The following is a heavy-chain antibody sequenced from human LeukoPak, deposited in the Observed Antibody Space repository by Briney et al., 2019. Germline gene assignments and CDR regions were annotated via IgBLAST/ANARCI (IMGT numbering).Heavy chain of an antibody. J-gene: IGHJ6*03. V-gene: IGHV4-4*07. CDR1: GGSINSYY. Sequence: SETLSLTCTVSGGSINSYYWSWIRQPAGKGLEWIGRIYSSGYTNYNPSLKSRVTISVDTSNNQFSLRLSSVTAADTAVYYCARSERRAQKDTYYNHYYYMDVWGKGTTVSVSS. D-gene: IGHD6-25*01. CDR3: ARSERRAQKDTYYNHYYYMDV. CDR2: IYSSGYT.